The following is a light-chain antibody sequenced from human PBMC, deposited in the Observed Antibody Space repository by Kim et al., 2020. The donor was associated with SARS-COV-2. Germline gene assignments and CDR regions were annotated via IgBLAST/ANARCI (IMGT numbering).Light chain of an antibody. CDR1: SLRSSY. J-gene: IGLJ2*01. Sequence: ALGQTVRITCQGDSLRSSYASWYQQKPGRAPVLVVYDKNNRPSGIPDRFSGSSSGNTASLTITGAQAEDEADYYCNSRDSSGDHLLFGGGTQLTVL. CDR2: DKN. CDR3: NSRDSSGDHLL. V-gene: IGLV3-19*01.